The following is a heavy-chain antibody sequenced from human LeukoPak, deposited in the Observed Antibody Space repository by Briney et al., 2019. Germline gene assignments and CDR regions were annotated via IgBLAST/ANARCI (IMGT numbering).Heavy chain of an antibody. CDR3: AKDADSSSWYTVGQTEIHDY. CDR1: GFTFGDYA. CDR2: ISGSGGNT. J-gene: IGHJ4*02. Sequence: GGSLRLSCTTSGFTFGDYAVTWVRRAPGKGLEWVSAISGSGGNTYYADSVKGRFTISRDNSKNTLYLQMNSLRAEDTAVYYCAKDADSSSWYTVGQTEIHDYWGQGTLVTVSS. D-gene: IGHD6-13*01. V-gene: IGHV3-23*01.